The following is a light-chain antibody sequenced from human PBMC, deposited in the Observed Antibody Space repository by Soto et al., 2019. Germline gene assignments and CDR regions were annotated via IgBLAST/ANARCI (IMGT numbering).Light chain of an antibody. V-gene: IGKV2-30*01. J-gene: IGKJ2*01. CDR2: KVS. Sequence: DVVVTQSPLSLPVTLGQPASISCRSSQSIGYSDGHTYLNWFQQRPGQSPRRLIYKVSNRDSGVPDRFSGSGSGTDFALKISRVEAEDVGVYYCMQGTHWHPLYTVGQGTKVDSK. CDR3: MQGTHWHPLYT. CDR1: QSIGYSDGHTY.